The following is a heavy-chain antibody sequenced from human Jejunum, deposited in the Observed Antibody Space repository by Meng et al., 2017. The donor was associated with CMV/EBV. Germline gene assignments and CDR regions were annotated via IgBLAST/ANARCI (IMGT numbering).Heavy chain of an antibody. V-gene: IGHV4-4*02. D-gene: IGHD2-2*02. CDR3: ARGRTCSITSCYRGPSLDY. CDR2: IYSSGEI. J-gene: IGHJ4*02. Sequence: SITKNNWWNWVRQAPGKGLEWIGEIYSSGEINYKPSLKSRVTISMENSKNQFSLKVNSVTATDTAVYYCARGRTCSITSCYRGPSLDYWGQGTLVTVSS. CDR1: SITKNNW.